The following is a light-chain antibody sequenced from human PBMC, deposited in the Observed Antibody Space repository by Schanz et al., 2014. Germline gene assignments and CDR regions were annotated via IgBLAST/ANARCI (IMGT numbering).Light chain of an antibody. V-gene: IGLV1-44*01. Sequence: QSVLTQQPSASGTPGQRVTISCSGSSSNIGSTTVNWYQQLPGTAPKLLIYSSNQRPSGVPDRFSGSKFGTSASLAISGLQSEDEADYYCAAWDGSLRDYVFGTGTKLTVL. CDR2: SSN. CDR1: SSNIGSTT. J-gene: IGLJ1*01. CDR3: AAWDGSLRDYV.